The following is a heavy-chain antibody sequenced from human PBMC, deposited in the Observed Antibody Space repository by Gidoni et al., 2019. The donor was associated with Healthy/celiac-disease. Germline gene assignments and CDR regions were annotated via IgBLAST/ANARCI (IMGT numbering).Heavy chain of an antibody. CDR3: AKAKTIFGVVPSDY. CDR2: ISDNGSNK. CDR1: GFTFSSYG. Sequence: QVQLVESGGGVVQPGRSLRLSCAASGFTFSSYGIHWVRQAPGKGLEWVAVISDNGSNKYYADSVKGRFTISRDNSKNTRYLQMNSLRAEDTAVYYCAKAKTIFGVVPSDYWGQGTLVTVSS. J-gene: IGHJ4*02. D-gene: IGHD3-3*01. V-gene: IGHV3-30*18.